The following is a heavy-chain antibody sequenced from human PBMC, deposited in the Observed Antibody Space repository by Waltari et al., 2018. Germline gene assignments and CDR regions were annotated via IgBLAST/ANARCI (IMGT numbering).Heavy chain of an antibody. CDR1: GYTFTSFD. D-gene: IGHD2-2*01. V-gene: IGHV1-8*01. CDR2: MKPNSFNT. CDR3: ARAIRDQLLPDY. Sequence: QVQLVQSGAEVKKPGASVKVPCKTSGYTFTSFDVSWVRQATGQGREWMGLMKPNSFNTGVGQEFRGRVTLTTDTSTSTAYMDLSNLRSEDTAIYYCARAIRDQLLPDYWGQGTLVTVSS. J-gene: IGHJ4*02.